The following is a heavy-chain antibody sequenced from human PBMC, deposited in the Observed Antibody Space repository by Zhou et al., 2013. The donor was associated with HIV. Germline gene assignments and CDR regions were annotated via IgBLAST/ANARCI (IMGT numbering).Heavy chain of an antibody. J-gene: IGHJ4*02. D-gene: IGHD3-16*02. V-gene: IGHV1-69*15. CDR1: GGTLGNHG. CDR3: ASGTHDLRELSWLSDN. Sequence: QVQLVQSGAEVKKPGSSVKVSCKASGGTLGNHGISWVRQAPGQGLEWMGRIIPMFGTTNYAQKFQGRVTISADESTGTVYMDLSNLRSDDTAVYYCASGTHDLRELSWLSDNWGQGTLVIVSS. CDR2: IIPMFGTT.